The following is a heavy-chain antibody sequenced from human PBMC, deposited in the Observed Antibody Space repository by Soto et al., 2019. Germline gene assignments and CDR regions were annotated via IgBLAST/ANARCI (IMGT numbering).Heavy chain of an antibody. J-gene: IGHJ4*02. CDR2: IIPIFGTA. CDR1: GGTFSSYA. V-gene: IGHV1-69*12. CDR3: ARDVRYSGILYYCDY. D-gene: IGHD1-26*01. Sequence: QVQLVQSGAEVKKPGSSVKVSCKASGGTFSSYAISWVRQAPGQGLEWMGGIIPIFGTANYAQKFQGTVTITADESTSTAYMELSSLRSEDTAVYYCARDVRYSGILYYCDYWGQGTLVTVSS.